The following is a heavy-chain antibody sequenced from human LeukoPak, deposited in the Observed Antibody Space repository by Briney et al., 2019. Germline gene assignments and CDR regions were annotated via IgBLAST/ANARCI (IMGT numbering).Heavy chain of an antibody. CDR2: ISSSSGYI. J-gene: IGHJ4*02. CDR3: AITIFGVVQPIPYY. CDR1: GFTFSSYS. D-gene: IGHD3-3*01. V-gene: IGHV3-21*01. Sequence: GGSLRLSCAASGFTFSSYSMNWVRQAPGKGLEWVSSISSSSGYIYYADSLKGRFTISRDNAKNSLYLQMNSLRAEDTAVYYCAITIFGVVQPIPYYWGQGTLVTVSS.